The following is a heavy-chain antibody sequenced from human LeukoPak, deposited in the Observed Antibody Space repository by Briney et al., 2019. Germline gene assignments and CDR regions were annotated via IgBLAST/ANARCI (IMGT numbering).Heavy chain of an antibody. V-gene: IGHV4-59*01. Sequence: SETLSLTCTVSGGSISSYYWSWIRQPPGKGLKWIGYIYYSGSTNYNPSLKSRVTISVDTSKNQFSLKLSSVTAADTAVYYCARDYCGGDCYSGPYNWFDPWGQGTLVTVSS. J-gene: IGHJ5*02. CDR1: GGSISSYY. CDR2: IYYSGST. D-gene: IGHD2-21*02. CDR3: ARDYCGGDCYSGPYNWFDP.